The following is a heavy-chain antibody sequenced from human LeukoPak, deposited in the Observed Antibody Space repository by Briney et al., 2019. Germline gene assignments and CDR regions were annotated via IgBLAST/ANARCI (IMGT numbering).Heavy chain of an antibody. CDR3: AREYGSGSYTGIDY. CDR1: GYTFINYG. D-gene: IGHD3-10*01. V-gene: IGHV1-18*01. CDR2: ISAYSSAYNGNT. J-gene: IGHJ4*02. Sequence: ASVKVSCKASGYTFINYGITWVRQAPGQGLEWMGWISAYSSAYNGNTHYAQKLQGRVTMTTDTSTNTGYMELRSLRSDDTAVYYCAREYGSGSYTGIDYWGQGTLVTVSP.